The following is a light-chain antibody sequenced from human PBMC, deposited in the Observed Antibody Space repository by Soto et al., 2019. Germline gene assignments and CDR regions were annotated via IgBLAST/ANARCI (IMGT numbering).Light chain of an antibody. Sequence: QSVLTQPPSLSATPGQRVNISCSVSFSNIGDNAVNWYQQLPGAAPKLLIYLNDQRPSGVPDRFSGSKSGTSAFLAISGLQSEDEADYYCAAWDDSLNALFGNGTKVTVL. CDR1: FSNIGDNA. CDR3: AAWDDSLNAL. J-gene: IGLJ1*01. V-gene: IGLV1-44*01. CDR2: LND.